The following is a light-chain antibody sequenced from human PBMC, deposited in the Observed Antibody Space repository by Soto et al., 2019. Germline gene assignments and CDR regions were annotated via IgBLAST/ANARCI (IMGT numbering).Light chain of an antibody. CDR2: KAS. V-gene: IGKV1-5*03. Sequence: LSGCVGDKFTITCRASQTISSWLAWYQQKPGKAPKLLIYKASTLKSGVPSRFSGSGSGTEFIVTKRRLERDVWEECYCQQYSSHSWTFGRGTKVDIK. J-gene: IGKJ1*01. CDR1: QTISSW. CDR3: QQYSSHSWT.